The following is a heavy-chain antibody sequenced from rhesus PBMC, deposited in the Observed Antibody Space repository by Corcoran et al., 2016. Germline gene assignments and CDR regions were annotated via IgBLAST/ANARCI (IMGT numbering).Heavy chain of an antibody. Sequence: QVQLQESGPGVVKPSETLSLTCAVSGGSISDSYRWSWIRQPPGKGLEWIGYIYGSSTSTNYNPSLNSRVTVAKYTSKNQFALKLSSVTAADTAVYYCAMGTVLVVVATWGQGVLVTVFS. J-gene: IGHJ4*01. D-gene: IGHD2-21*01. CDR1: GGSISDSYR. V-gene: IGHV4S10*01. CDR2: IYGSSTST. CDR3: AMGTVLVVVAT.